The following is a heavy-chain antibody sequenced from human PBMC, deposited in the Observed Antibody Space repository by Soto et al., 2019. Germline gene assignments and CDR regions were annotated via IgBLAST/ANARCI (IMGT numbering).Heavy chain of an antibody. CDR1: GGSFRVYY. CDR3: ARGAQRDLAQVVVHPHWYFHL. Sequence: SETLSLTCAVYGGSFRVYYWSCIRQPPGKGLEWSGEINHSGSTNCNPSLKSRVPISVDTSKNQFSLKLSSVTAADTAVYYCARGAQRDLAQVVVHPHWYFHLWGRGTLVPVSS. CDR2: INHSGST. J-gene: IGHJ2*01. V-gene: IGHV4-34*01. D-gene: IGHD3-22*01.